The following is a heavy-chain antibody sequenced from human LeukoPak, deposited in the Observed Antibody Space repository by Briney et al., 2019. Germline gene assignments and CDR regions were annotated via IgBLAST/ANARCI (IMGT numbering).Heavy chain of an antibody. V-gene: IGHV3-30*02. CDR1: GFTFSSYG. J-gene: IGHJ6*03. Sequence: GGALRLSCAASGFTFSSYGMHWVRQAPGKGLEWVAFIRYDGSNKYYADSVKGRFTISRDNSKNTLYLQMNSLRAEDTAVYYCAKDQADIVVEDYYMDVWGKGTTVTISS. CDR3: AKDQADIVVEDYYMDV. D-gene: IGHD2-15*01. CDR2: IRYDGSNK.